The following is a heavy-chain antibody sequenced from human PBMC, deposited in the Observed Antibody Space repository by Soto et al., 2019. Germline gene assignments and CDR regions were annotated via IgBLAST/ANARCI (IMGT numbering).Heavy chain of an antibody. D-gene: IGHD5-18*01. Sequence: EVQLVESGGGLIPPGGSLRLSCAASGFLVNSAYMTWVRQAPGKGLEWLSMINSDGSTLYAESVKGRFTISRDNSTTRLDLHMNSLRAEDTAMYYCARSGYSFAWGYWGQGTLVIVTS. CDR3: ARSGYSFAWGY. J-gene: IGHJ4*02. CDR2: INSDGST. CDR1: GFLVNSAY. V-gene: IGHV3-53*01.